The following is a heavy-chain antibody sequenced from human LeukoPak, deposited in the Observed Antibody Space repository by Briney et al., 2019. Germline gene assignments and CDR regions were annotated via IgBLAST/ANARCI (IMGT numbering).Heavy chain of an antibody. CDR1: GLTFSNFP. V-gene: IGHV3-30*02. D-gene: IGHD3-22*01. Sequence: GGSLRLSCAASGLTFSNFPMHWVRQAPGKGLEWVALIQDDGATTNYADSVRGRFTISRDNSKSTVYLQMNGLKPDDTAVYYCATQSITLVVVISPFDYWGQGTLVTVSS. CDR2: IQDDGATT. CDR3: ATQSITLVVVISPFDY. J-gene: IGHJ4*02.